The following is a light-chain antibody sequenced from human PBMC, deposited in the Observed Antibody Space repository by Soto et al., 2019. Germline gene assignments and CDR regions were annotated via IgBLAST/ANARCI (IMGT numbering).Light chain of an antibody. V-gene: IGLV2-23*02. CDR1: SSDVGSHNF. CDR3: CSYGGSRAV. J-gene: IGLJ7*01. CDR2: EVS. Sequence: QSALTQPASVSGSPGQSITISCTGTSSDVGSHNFVSWYQQHPGQAPKLMIYEVSKRPLGVSARFSASKSGNTASLTISGLQAEDEADYYCCSYGGSRAVFGGGTQLTVL.